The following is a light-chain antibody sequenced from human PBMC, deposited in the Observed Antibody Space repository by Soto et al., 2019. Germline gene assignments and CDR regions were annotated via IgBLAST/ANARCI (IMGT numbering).Light chain of an antibody. Sequence: QSVLTQSSSASASLGSSVKLTCTLSSGHSGYTIAWHQQQPGEAPRYLMKVQGSGSYNKGSGVPDRFSGSSSGADRYLTISNLQFEDEADYYCETWDTNTHRVFGGGTKLTVL. CDR1: SGHSGYT. CDR2: VQGSGSY. V-gene: IGLV4-60*02. J-gene: IGLJ3*02. CDR3: ETWDTNTHRV.